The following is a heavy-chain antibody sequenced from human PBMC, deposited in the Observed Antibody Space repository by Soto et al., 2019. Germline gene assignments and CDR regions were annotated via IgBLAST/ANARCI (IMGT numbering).Heavy chain of an antibody. CDR1: GFTFSSYA. CDR3: ARGGGRGSSGYYYVSYYYYYGMDV. J-gene: IGHJ6*02. Sequence: PGGSLRLSCAASGFTFSSYAMHWVRQAPGKGLEWVAVISYDGSNKYYADSVKGRFTISRDNSKNTLYLQMNSLRAEDTAVYYCARGGGRGSSGYYYVSYYYYYGMDVWGQGTTVTVSS. CDR2: ISYDGSNK. D-gene: IGHD3-22*01. V-gene: IGHV3-30-3*01.